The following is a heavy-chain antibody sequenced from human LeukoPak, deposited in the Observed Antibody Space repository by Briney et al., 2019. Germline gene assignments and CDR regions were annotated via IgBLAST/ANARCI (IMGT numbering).Heavy chain of an antibody. J-gene: IGHJ4*02. D-gene: IGHD2-15*01. Sequence: ASETLSLTCTVSGGSISSYYWSWIRQPPGKGLEWIGYIYYSGSTNYNASLTNRVTISVDTSKNQFSLKLSSVTAADTAVYYCAREVGYCSGGSCYSYFDYWGQGTQVTVSS. CDR2: IYYSGST. V-gene: IGHV4-59*01. CDR1: GGSISSYY. CDR3: AREVGYCSGGSCYSYFDY.